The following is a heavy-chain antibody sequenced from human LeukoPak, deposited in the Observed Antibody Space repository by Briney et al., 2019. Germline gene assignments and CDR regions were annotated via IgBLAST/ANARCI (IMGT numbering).Heavy chain of an antibody. CDR2: IYYSGST. J-gene: IGHJ4*02. CDR1: GGSISGSSYY. V-gene: IGHV4-39*07. CDR3: ARHCSSTSCFFDY. Sequence: SETLSLTCTVSGGSISGSSYYWGWIRQPPGKGLEWIGSIYYSGSTYYNPSLKSRVTISVDTSKNQFSLKLGSVTAADTAVYYCARHCSSTSCFFDYWGQGTLVTVSS. D-gene: IGHD2-2*01.